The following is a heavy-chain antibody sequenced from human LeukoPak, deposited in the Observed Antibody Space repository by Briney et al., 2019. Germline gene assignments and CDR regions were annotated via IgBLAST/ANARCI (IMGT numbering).Heavy chain of an antibody. CDR3: AINYYDSSGYYYYFDY. CDR2: ISAYNGNT. CDR1: GYTFTSYG. V-gene: IGHV1-18*01. D-gene: IGHD3-22*01. J-gene: IGHJ4*02. Sequence: ASVKVSCKASGYTFTSYGISWVRQAPGQGLEWMGWISAYNGNTNYAQKLQGRVTMTTDTSTSTAYMELSSLRSEDTAVYYCAINYYDSSGYYYYFDYWGQGTLVTVSS.